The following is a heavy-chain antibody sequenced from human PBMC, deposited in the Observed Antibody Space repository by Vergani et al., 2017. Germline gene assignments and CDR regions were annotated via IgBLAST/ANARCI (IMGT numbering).Heavy chain of an antibody. CDR3: AKTPYYDFWSGSHWFDP. CDR1: GFTFDDYA. CDR2: ISWNSGSI. V-gene: IGHV3-9*01. J-gene: IGHJ5*02. Sequence: EVQLVESGGGLVQPGRSLRLSCAASGFTFDDYAMHWVRQAPGKGLEWVSGISWNSGSIGYADSVKGRFTISRDNAKNSLYLQMNSLRAEDTALYYCAKTPYYDFWSGSHWFDPWGQGTLVTVSS. D-gene: IGHD3-3*01.